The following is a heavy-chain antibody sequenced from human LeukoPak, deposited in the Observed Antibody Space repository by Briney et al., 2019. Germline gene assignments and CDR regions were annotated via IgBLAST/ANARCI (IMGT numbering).Heavy chain of an antibody. V-gene: IGHV3-21*01. D-gene: IGHD6-19*01. J-gene: IGHJ4*02. CDR2: ISSSSSYI. CDR1: GFTFSSYS. Sequence: PGGSPRLSCAASGFTFSSYSMNWVRQALGKGLEWVSSISSSSSYIYYADSVKGRFTISRDNAKNSLYLQMNSLRAEDTAVYYCARGGAYISAVAGTLDYWGQGTLVTVSS. CDR3: ARGGAYISAVAGTLDY.